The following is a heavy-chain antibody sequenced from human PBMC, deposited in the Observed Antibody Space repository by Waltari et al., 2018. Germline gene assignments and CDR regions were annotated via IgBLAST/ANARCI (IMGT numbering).Heavy chain of an antibody. V-gene: IGHV3-7*03. CDR1: EFTFSTYW. J-gene: IGHJ4*02. CDR2: INCDVSVK. D-gene: IGHD3-10*01. Sequence: ETQVVESGGGLVQPGGSLRLSCAVSEFTFSTYWMTWVRKAPGRGLEGVGNINCDVSVKNYRDSVKGRVTISRDNARNSLYLQMTCRRAEYTAVYYCVTYRWLGYWGQGTLVTVSS. CDR3: VTYRWLGY.